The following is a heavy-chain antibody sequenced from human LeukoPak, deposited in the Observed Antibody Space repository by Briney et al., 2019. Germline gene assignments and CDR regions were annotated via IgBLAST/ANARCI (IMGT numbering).Heavy chain of an antibody. J-gene: IGHJ4*02. CDR1: GFTFSSYS. Sequence: GGSLRLSCAASGFTFSSYSMNWVRQAPGKGLEWVSSISSSSSYIYYADSVKGRFTISRDNAKNSLILQMNSLRADDTAVYYCARVLYSSSQGVDYWGQGTLVTVSS. D-gene: IGHD6-13*01. CDR3: ARVLYSSSQGVDY. CDR2: ISSSSSYI. V-gene: IGHV3-21*01.